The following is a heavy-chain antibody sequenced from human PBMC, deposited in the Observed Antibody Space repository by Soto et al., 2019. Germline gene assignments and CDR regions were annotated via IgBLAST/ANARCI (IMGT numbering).Heavy chain of an antibody. CDR2: IYHSGST. CDR1: GGSISSSNW. V-gene: IGHV4-4*02. D-gene: IGHD2-15*01. CDR3: APMTPRIGFDP. Sequence: SETLSLTCAVSGGSISSSNWWRGVRQPPGEVLEWIGEIYHSGSTNYNPSLKSRVTISVDKSKNQFSLKLSSVTAADTAVYYCAPMTPRIGFDPWGRGTLVTVSS. J-gene: IGHJ5*02.